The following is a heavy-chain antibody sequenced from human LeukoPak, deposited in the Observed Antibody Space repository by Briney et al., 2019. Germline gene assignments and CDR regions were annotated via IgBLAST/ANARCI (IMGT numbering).Heavy chain of an antibody. Sequence: GGSLRLSCAASGFTFSSYAMSWVRQAPGKGLEWVSGIGASGDSTYYADSVKGRFTISRDSSKNTLYLQMNSLRVEDTAVYYCARGGDYGVKIDYWGQGTLVTVSS. D-gene: IGHD4-17*01. CDR2: IGASGDST. CDR3: ARGGDYGVKIDY. V-gene: IGHV3-23*01. J-gene: IGHJ4*02. CDR1: GFTFSSYA.